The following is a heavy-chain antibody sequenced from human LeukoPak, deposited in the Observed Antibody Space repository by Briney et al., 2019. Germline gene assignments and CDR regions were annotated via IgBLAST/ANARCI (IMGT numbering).Heavy chain of an antibody. Sequence: PGGSLRLSCAASGFTFSSYGMHWVRQAPGKGLEWVAVISYDGSNKYYADSVKGRFTISRDNSKNTLYLQMNSLRAEDTAVYYCAKDYAAAANFFDYWGQGTLVTVSS. D-gene: IGHD6-13*01. V-gene: IGHV3-30*18. CDR3: AKDYAAAANFFDY. CDR1: GFTFSSYG. J-gene: IGHJ4*02. CDR2: ISYDGSNK.